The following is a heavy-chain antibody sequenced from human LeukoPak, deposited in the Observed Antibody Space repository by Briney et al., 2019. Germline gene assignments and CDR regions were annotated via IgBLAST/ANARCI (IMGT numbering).Heavy chain of an antibody. CDR1: GFTFSSYW. D-gene: IGHD1-26*01. CDR2: IHHNGDIT. V-gene: IGHV3-64D*06. CDR3: ARDMSGTYSFDY. Sequence: PGGSLRLSCAASGFTFSSYWMSWVRQAPGKPLEYVSFIHHNGDITSYADSVRGRFTVSRDNSKNTLFLDLTSLRTDDTAVYYCARDMSGTYSFDYWGQGTLVTVSS. J-gene: IGHJ4*02.